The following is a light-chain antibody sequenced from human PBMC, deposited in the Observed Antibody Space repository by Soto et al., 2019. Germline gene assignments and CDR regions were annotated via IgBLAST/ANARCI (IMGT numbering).Light chain of an antibody. V-gene: IGLV2-14*01. Sequence: QSVLTQPASVSGSPGQSITISCTGTSSDVRGYNYVSWYQQHPGKAPKLMIYVVSNRPSGVSNRFSGSKSDNTASLTISGLQAEDEADYYCSSYTSSSTLVVFGGGTKVTVL. CDR1: SSDVRGYNY. CDR2: VVS. J-gene: IGLJ2*01. CDR3: SSYTSSSTLVV.